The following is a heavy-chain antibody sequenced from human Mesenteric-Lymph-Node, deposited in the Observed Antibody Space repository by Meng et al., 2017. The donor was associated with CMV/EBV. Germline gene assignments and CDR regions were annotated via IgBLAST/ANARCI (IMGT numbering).Heavy chain of an antibody. V-gene: IGHV3-21*04. J-gene: IGHJ4*02. CDR1: GFTFSSYS. CDR3: ARGRLPNC. CDR2: ISSSSSYI. Sequence: GESLKISCAASGFTFSSYSMNWVRQAPGKGLEWVSSISSSSSYIYYADSVKGRFTISRDNAKNSLYLQMNSLRPEDTAVYYCARGRLPNCWGQGTPVTVSS.